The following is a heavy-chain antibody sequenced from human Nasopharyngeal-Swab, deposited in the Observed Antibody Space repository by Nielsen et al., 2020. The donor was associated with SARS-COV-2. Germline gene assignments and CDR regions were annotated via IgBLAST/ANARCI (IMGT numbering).Heavy chain of an antibody. D-gene: IGHD6-19*01. V-gene: IGHV3-30-3*01. J-gene: IGHJ4*02. CDR1: GFTFSSYA. CDR2: ISYDGSNK. Sequence: GESLKISCAASGFTFSSYAMHWIRQAPGKGLEWVAVISYDGSNKYYADSVKGRFTISRDNSKNTLYLQMNSLRAEDTAVYYCARGLPAVAGYFDYWGQGTLVTVSS. CDR3: ARGLPAVAGYFDY.